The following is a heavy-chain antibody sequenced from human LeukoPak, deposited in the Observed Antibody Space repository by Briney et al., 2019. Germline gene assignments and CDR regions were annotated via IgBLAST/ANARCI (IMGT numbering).Heavy chain of an antibody. D-gene: IGHD5-18*01. CDR1: GFSFSSYG. Sequence: GGSLRLSCATSGFSFSSYGMHWVRQAPGKGLEWVAVIWFAKYYADSVKGRFTISRDNSKNTLYLQMNSLRAEDTAVYYCARDRYSYGYYYYYGMDVWGQGTTVTVSS. J-gene: IGHJ6*02. V-gene: IGHV3-33*01. CDR2: IWFAK. CDR3: ARDRYSYGYYYYYGMDV.